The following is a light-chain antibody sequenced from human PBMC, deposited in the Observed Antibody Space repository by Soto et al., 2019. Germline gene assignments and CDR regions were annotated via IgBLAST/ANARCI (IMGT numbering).Light chain of an antibody. Sequence: DLVLTQSPDSLAVSLGERATINCKSSQSVLYSSNNKNYLAWYQQKPGQPPKLLIYWASTRESGVPDRFSGSGSGTDFTLTISSLQAEDVAVYYCQQYYSTLITFGQGTRLEI. V-gene: IGKV4-1*01. CDR3: QQYYSTLIT. CDR1: QSVLYSSNNKNY. J-gene: IGKJ5*01. CDR2: WAS.